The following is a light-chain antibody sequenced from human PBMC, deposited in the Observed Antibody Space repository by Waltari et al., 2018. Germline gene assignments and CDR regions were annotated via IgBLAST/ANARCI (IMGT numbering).Light chain of an antibody. CDR2: GAC. J-gene: IGKJ2*01. Sequence: RASQSITKRYVVWYRHEPSQAPRFIIYGACNSAAGIPDRFSGSGSGRDLTLTISRWEPDESAVCDCQQYGSSIMYTCGQGTKLESK. CDR3: QQYGSSIMYT. CDR1: QSITKRY. V-gene: IGKV3-20*01.